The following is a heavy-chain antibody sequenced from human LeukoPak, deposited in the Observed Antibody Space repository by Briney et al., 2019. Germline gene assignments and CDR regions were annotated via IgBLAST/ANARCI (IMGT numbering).Heavy chain of an antibody. CDR2: IYYSGNT. V-gene: IGHV4-61*03. CDR3: ARGGTYYDY. D-gene: IGHD1-26*01. Sequence: SETLSLACSVSGYSISSGYYWNWIRQPPGKGLEWIAYIYYSGNTNYNPSLKSRVTISVDTSKNHFSLNLSSVTAADTAVYYCARGGTYYDYWGQGTLVSVSS. CDR1: GYSISSGYY. J-gene: IGHJ4*02.